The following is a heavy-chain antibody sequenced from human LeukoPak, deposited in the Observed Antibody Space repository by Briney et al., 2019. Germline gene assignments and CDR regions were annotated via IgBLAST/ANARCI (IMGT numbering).Heavy chain of an antibody. CDR1: GFTVSSNY. J-gene: IGHJ4*02. CDR2: IRSSGAPI. Sequence: GGSLRLSCAASGFTVSSNYMNWVRQAPGKGLEWVSYIRSSGAPIHYADSVKGRFTISRDNAKNSVYLQMNSLRVEDTAVYYCVRDPEALDYWGPGTLVTVSS. CDR3: VRDPEALDY. V-gene: IGHV3-48*01.